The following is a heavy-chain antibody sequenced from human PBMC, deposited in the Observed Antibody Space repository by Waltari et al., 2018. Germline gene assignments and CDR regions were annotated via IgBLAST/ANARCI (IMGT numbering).Heavy chain of an antibody. Sequence: QVQLVQSGAEVKKPGSSVKVSCKASGGTFSRYAIRWVRQAPGQGREWMGGIIPILATANYVQTFQGRVTITTDESTSTAYLELSSLRSEDTAVYYCARGARDGYNYVVDYWGQGTLVTVSS. D-gene: IGHD5-12*01. V-gene: IGHV1-69*05. CDR2: IIPILATA. CDR1: GGTFSRYA. J-gene: IGHJ4*02. CDR3: ARGARDGYNYVVDY.